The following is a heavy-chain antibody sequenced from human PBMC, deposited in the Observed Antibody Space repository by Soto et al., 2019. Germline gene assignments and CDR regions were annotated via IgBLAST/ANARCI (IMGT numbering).Heavy chain of an antibody. CDR1: EFTFDKYY. CDR2: IKPDGSEQ. J-gene: IGHJ6*02. V-gene: IGHV3-7*01. Sequence: EVQLVESGGGLVQPGGSLRLSCAASEFTFDKYYMTWVRQAPGKGPEWVANIKPDGSEQYYVDSVKGRFTLSRDNANYSLYLQMNNLRAEDTAVYFCARGNWNYYYVFDVWGQGTTVTVSS. CDR3: ARGNWNYYYVFDV. D-gene: IGHD1-20*01.